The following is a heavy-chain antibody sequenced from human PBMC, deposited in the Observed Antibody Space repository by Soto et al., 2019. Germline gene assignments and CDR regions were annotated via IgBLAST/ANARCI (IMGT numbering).Heavy chain of an antibody. J-gene: IGHJ4*02. D-gene: IGHD6-13*01. CDR1: GGTFSSYA. Sequence: GASVKVSCKASGGTFSSYAISWVRQAPGQGLEWMGGIIPIFGTANYAQKFQGRVTITADKSTSTAYMELSSLRSEDTAVYYCAGCIAAAGDTYFDYWGQGTLVTVSS. V-gene: IGHV1-69*06. CDR3: AGCIAAAGDTYFDY. CDR2: IIPIFGTA.